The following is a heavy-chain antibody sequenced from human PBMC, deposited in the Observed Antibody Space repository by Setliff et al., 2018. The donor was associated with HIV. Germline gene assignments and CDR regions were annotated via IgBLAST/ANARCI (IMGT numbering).Heavy chain of an antibody. Sequence: SETLSLTCTVSEGSLSTYYWSWIRQPPGKGLEWIGYIYYNGSPTYNPSLKSRVTMSVDTSKNQFSLRLSSVTAADPAVYYCARKHLANVFDYWGQGTLVTVSS. V-gene: IGHV4-59*01. CDR1: EGSLSTYY. J-gene: IGHJ4*02. CDR3: ARKHLANVFDY. CDR2: IYYNGSP. D-gene: IGHD5-12*01.